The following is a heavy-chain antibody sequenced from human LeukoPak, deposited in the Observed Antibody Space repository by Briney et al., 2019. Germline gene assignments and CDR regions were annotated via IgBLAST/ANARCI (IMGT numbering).Heavy chain of an antibody. J-gene: IGHJ4*02. CDR2: INPNSGGT. D-gene: IGHD2-2*01. CDR3: ARAHCSSTNCYQFDY. V-gene: IGHV1-2*02. CDR1: GYTFIGYY. Sequence: ASVKVSCKASGYTFIGYYIHWVRQAPGQGLEWMGWINPNSGGTNYAQKFQGRVTMTRDTSTSTAYMELSRLISDDTAVYHCARAHCSSTNCYQFDYWGQGTLVTVSS.